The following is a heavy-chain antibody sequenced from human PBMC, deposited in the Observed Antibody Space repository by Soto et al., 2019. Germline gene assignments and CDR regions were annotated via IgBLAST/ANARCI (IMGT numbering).Heavy chain of an antibody. J-gene: IGHJ4*02. CDR1: GYSFTRYY. D-gene: IGHD3-22*01. V-gene: IGHV1-46*01. CDR2: INPSGGSV. CDR3: ARGQYYSDSSPFPLHY. Sequence: ASVKVSCKASGYSFTRYYMHWVRQAPGQGLEWMGIINPSGGSVNYAQNFQGRLTVTWDTSTSTVYMELSSLRSEDTAVYYCARGQYYSDSSPFPLHYWGQGTLVTVSS.